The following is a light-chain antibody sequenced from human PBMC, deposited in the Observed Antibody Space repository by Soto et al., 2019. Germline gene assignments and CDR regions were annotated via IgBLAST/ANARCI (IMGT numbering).Light chain of an antibody. CDR3: QQYDSSPFT. Sequence: EIVLTQSPDTLSLSPGERATLSCRASQSVRDSYLAWYQQKAGRAPRLLIYGSSNRATGIPDKFRGSGSGTDFTLTISRLEPEDFAVYYCQQYDSSPFTFGPGTKVEFK. J-gene: IGKJ3*01. CDR2: GSS. CDR1: QSVRDSY. V-gene: IGKV3-20*01.